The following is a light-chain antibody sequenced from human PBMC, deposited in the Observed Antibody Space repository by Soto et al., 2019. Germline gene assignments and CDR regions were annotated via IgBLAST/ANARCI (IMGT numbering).Light chain of an antibody. J-gene: IGKJ5*01. CDR1: QSVSSSY. V-gene: IGKV3-15*01. CDR2: GAS. CDR3: QQYNNWPPN. Sequence: EIVLPQSTATLSVSPGERATLSCRASQSVSSSYLAWYQQKPGQAPRLLIYGASTRATGVPARFSGSGSGTEFTLTVSSLQSEDIAVYFCQQYNNWPPNFGQGTRLEIK.